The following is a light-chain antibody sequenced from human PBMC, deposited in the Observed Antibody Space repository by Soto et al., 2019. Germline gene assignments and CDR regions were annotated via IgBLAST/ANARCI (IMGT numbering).Light chain of an antibody. CDR1: QSVSSSY. Sequence: EIVLTQSPGTLSLSPGERATLSCRASQSVSSSYLAWYQQKPGQAPRLLIYGACSRATGIPDRFSGSGSGKDFTLTISRLEPEDFAVYYCPQYGSSPGTFGQGTKLEIK. CDR3: PQYGSSPGT. J-gene: IGKJ2*01. CDR2: GAC. V-gene: IGKV3-20*01.